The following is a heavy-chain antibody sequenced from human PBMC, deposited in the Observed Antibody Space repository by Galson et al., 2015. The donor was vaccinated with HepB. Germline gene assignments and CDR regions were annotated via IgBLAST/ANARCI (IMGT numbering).Heavy chain of an antibody. CDR3: ARRSGSYFDVVLGRFDY. Sequence: SLRLSCAAAGFTFSSYWMSWVRQAPGRGLEWAASVKQDGNEKYYVDSVKGRFTISRDNAKNSLYLQMNSLRAEDTAVYYCARRSGSYFDVVLGRFDYWGQGTLVTVSS. J-gene: IGHJ4*02. V-gene: IGHV3-7*01. D-gene: IGHD1-26*01. CDR1: GFTFSSYW. CDR2: VKQDGNEK.